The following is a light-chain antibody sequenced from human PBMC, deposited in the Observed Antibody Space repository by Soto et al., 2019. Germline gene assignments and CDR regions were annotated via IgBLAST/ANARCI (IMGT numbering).Light chain of an antibody. CDR1: QSLGSD. V-gene: IGKV3-20*01. CDR2: GAS. J-gene: IGKJ5*01. CDR3: QQHGTSPIT. Sequence: EIVMTQSPGTLSLSTGDTATLSCRASQSLGSDLAWYQQKPGQAPRLLIYGASSRATGTPDRFSGSGSGTDFTLTISRLEPEDFAVYYCQQHGTSPITFGQGTRLEIK.